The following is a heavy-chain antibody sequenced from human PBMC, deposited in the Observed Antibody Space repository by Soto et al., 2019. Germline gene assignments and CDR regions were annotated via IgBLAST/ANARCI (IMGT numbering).Heavy chain of an antibody. CDR1: GGSISSSSYY. J-gene: IGHJ4*02. CDR3: ASEIIVVVVAATSEAGFDY. Sequence: SETLFLTCTVSGGSISSSSYYWGWIRQPPGKGLEWIGRIYYSGSTYYNPSLKSRVTISVDTSKNQFSLKLSSVTAADTAVYYCASEIIVVVVAATSEAGFDYWGQGTLVTVSS. D-gene: IGHD2-15*01. CDR2: IYYSGST. V-gene: IGHV4-39*01.